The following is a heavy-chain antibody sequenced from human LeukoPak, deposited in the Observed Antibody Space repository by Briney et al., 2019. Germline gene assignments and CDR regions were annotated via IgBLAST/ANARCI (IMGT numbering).Heavy chain of an antibody. D-gene: IGHD4-17*01. CDR2: MYYSGST. Sequence: PSETLSLTCTVSGGSINSRSYNWGWIRQPPGKGLEWIGSMYYSGSTYYNPSLKSRVTISVDTSKNQFSLKLSSVTAADTAVYYCARGALPYGDFYYFDYWGQGTLVTVSS. V-gene: IGHV4-39*07. CDR1: GGSINSRSYN. J-gene: IGHJ4*02. CDR3: ARGALPYGDFYYFDY.